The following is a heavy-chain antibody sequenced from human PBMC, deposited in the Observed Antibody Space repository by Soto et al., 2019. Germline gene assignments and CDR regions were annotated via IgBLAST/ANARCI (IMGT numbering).Heavy chain of an antibody. D-gene: IGHD3-16*02. CDR2: ISSSSSYR. J-gene: IGHJ4*02. CDR3: ARVGALGKSDDYIWGSYPEPVDY. Sequence: EVQLVESGGGLVKPGGSLRLSCAASGFTFSSYSMNWVRQAPGKGLEWVSSISSSSSYRYYADSVKGRFTISRDNAKNSLYLQMNSLRAEETAVYYCARVGALGKSDDYIWGSYPEPVDYWGQGTLVTVSS. V-gene: IGHV3-21*01. CDR1: GFTFSSYS.